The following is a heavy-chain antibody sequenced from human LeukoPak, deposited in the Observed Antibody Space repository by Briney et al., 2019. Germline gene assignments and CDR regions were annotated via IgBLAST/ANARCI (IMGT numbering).Heavy chain of an antibody. V-gene: IGHV4-39*07. D-gene: IGHD5-18*01. J-gene: IGHJ4*02. CDR1: GASISSSNYY. CDR2: IYSSGNT. Sequence: SETLSLTCAVSGASISSSNYYWGWVRQSPGKGLEWIGNIYSSGNTYYNASLKSRVTMYIDTSKNQFSLKLSSVTAADTAVYYCARDWVQLWLSGIRGYFDYWGQGTLVTVSS. CDR3: ARDWVQLWLSGIRGYFDY.